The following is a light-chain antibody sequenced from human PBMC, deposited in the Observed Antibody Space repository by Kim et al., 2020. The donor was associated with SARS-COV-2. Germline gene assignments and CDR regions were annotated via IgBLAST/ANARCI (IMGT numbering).Light chain of an antibody. J-gene: IGKJ4*01. V-gene: IGKV1-33*01. CDR3: QQYGNRPLT. Sequence: ASSGDRVTITCQASQDIGKYLNWYQQKPGKAPKLLIYDASNLEAGVPSRFSGSASGTHSTFTISSLQPEDIAAYYCQQYGNRPLTFGGGTKVDIK. CDR1: QDIGKY. CDR2: DAS.